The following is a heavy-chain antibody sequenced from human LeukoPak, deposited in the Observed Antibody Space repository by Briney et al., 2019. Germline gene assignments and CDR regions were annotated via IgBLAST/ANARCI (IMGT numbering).Heavy chain of an antibody. J-gene: IGHJ5*02. V-gene: IGHV5-51*01. Sequence: GESLKISCKGSGYSFTTYWIGWVRQMPGKGLEWMGIIYPGDSDTTYSPSFRCQVTISVDKSISTAYLQWSSLKASDTAMYYCARQRDDAYDSSGYFGAWGQGTLVTVSS. D-gene: IGHD3-22*01. CDR3: ARQRDDAYDSSGYFGA. CDR1: GYSFTTYW. CDR2: IYPGDSDT.